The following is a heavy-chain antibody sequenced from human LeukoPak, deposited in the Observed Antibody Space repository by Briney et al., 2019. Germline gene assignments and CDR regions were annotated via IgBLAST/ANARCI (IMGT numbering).Heavy chain of an antibody. J-gene: IGHJ4*02. D-gene: IGHD2-2*02. V-gene: IGHV3-23*01. Sequence: GGSLRLSCAASGFTFSSYAMSWVRQAPGKGLEWVSAISGSGGSTYYAGSVKGRFTISRDNSKNTLYLQMNSLRAGDTAVYYCAKEAAVVGYCSSTSCYTDYWGQGTLVTVSS. CDR2: ISGSGGST. CDR1: GFTFSSYA. CDR3: AKEAAVVGYCSSTSCYTDY.